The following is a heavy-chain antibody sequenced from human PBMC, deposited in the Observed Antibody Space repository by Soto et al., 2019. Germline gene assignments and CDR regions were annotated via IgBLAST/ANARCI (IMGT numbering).Heavy chain of an antibody. CDR1: GFTVSSNY. V-gene: IGHV3-53*04. J-gene: IGHJ4*02. CDR2: IYSGGST. CDR3: ASMTDYYFDY. Sequence: EVQLVESGGGLVQPGGSLRLSCAASGFTVSSNYMSWVRQAPGKGLEWVSVIYSGGSTYYADSVKGRFTISRHHSKNTLYLQMNSLRAEDTAVYYCASMTDYYFDYWGQGTLVTVSS. D-gene: IGHD3-10*01.